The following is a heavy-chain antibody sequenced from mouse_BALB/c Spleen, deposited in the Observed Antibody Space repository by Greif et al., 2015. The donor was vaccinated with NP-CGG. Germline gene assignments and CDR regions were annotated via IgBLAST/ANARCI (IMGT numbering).Heavy chain of an antibody. CDR3: TRESSGYDYYAMDY. CDR1: GYSFTSYW. Sequence: VQLQQSGTVLARPGASVKMSCKASGYSFTSYWMHWVKQRPGQGLEWIGAIYPGNSDTSYNQKFKGKAKLTAVTSASTAYMELSSLTNEDSAVYYCTRESSGYDYYAMDYWGQGTPVTVSS. CDR2: IYPGNSDT. J-gene: IGHJ4*01. D-gene: IGHD3-1*01. V-gene: IGHV1-5*01.